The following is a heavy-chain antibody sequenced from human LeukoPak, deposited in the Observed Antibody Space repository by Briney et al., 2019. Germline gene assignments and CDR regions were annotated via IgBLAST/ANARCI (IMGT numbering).Heavy chain of an antibody. V-gene: IGHV3-7*01. CDR3: ARGETMDV. Sequence: GALRLSCVALEFSFETYWMSWVRQAPGKGPEWVANINEDGSEKHYVDSVRGRFTISRDNADNSLHLQMNSLRPEDMAVYYCARGETMDVWGKGTTVTVSS. CDR1: EFSFETYW. D-gene: IGHD5-24*01. CDR2: INEDGSEK. J-gene: IGHJ6*03.